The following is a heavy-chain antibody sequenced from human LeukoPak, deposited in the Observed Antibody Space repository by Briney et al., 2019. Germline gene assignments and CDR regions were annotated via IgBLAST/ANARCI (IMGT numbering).Heavy chain of an antibody. V-gene: IGHV3-64*04. CDR3: SRDTADDAFDI. J-gene: IGHJ3*02. CDR2: ISGNGGST. Sequence: GGSLRLSCSASGFTLSTYDMHWVRQAPGKGLEHVSVISGNGGSTYYADSVKGRFTISRDTSKNTLYLQMNSLRAEDTAVYYCSRDTADDAFDIWGQGTMVTVSS. CDR1: GFTLSTYD.